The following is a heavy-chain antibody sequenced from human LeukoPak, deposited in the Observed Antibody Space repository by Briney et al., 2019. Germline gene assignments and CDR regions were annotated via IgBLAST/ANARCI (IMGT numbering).Heavy chain of an antibody. J-gene: IGHJ4*02. CDR3: ARAGAGSGWSTDY. V-gene: IGHV3-21*01. Sequence: GGSLRLSCAASGFTFSSYSMNWVHQAPGKGLEWVSSISSSSSYIYYADSVKGRFTISRDNAKNSLYLQMNSLRAEDTAVYYCARAGAGSGWSTDYWGQGTLVTVSS. CDR1: GFTFSSYS. D-gene: IGHD6-19*01. CDR2: ISSSSSYI.